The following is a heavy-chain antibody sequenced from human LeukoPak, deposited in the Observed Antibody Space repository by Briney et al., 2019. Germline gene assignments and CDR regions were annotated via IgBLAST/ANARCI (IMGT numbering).Heavy chain of an antibody. CDR2: IYPGDSDT. V-gene: IGHV5-51*01. Sequence: GESLKISCKGSGYSFTNYWIGWVRQMPGKGLEWMGIIYPGDSDTRYSPSFQGQVTISADKSISTAYLQWSSLKASDTAMYYCARVAYGYCSGGSCLGLDYWGQGTLVTVSS. D-gene: IGHD2-15*01. CDR3: ARVAYGYCSGGSCLGLDY. J-gene: IGHJ4*02. CDR1: GYSFTNYW.